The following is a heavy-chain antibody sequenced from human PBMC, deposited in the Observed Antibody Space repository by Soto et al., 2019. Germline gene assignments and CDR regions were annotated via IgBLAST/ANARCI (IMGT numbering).Heavy chain of an antibody. V-gene: IGHV1-69*06. J-gene: IGHJ4*02. CDR1: GGTFSSYA. CDR3: ARAAYYYDSSGYYYAH. CDR2: IIPIFGTA. D-gene: IGHD3-22*01. Sequence: ASVKVSCKASGGTFSSYAISWVRQAPGQGLEWMGGIIPIFGTANYAQKFQGRVTITADKSTSTAYMELSSLRSEDTAVYYCARAAYYYDSSGYYYAHWGQGTLVTVSS.